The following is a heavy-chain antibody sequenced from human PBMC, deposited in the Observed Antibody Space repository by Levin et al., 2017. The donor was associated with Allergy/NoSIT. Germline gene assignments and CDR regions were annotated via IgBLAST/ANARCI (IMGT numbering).Heavy chain of an antibody. V-gene: IGHV3-30*18. CDR2: ISYDGSNK. J-gene: IGHJ6*03. D-gene: IGHD7-27*01. CDR3: AKGGNWGAYYMDD. Sequence: GESLKISCAASGFTFSSYGMHWVRQAPGKGLEWVADISYDGSNKYYADSVKGRFTISRDNYKNTLYLQMNSLRAEDTAVYYCAKGGNWGAYYMDDWGKGTTVTVSS. CDR1: GFTFSSYG.